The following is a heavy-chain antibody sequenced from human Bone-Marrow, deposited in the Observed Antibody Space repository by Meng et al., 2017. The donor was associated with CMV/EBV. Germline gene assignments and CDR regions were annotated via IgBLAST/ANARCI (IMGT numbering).Heavy chain of an antibody. CDR2: IYSGGST. J-gene: IGHJ4*02. V-gene: IGHV3-53*01. Sequence: GGSLRLPCTASGFAFGDYAMSWVRQAPGKGLEWVSIIYSGGSTFYADSVKGRFTISRDNSKSTVHLQVNSLRAEDTAVYYCARYSVTTMDIDYWGQGTLVTVSS. CDR3: ARYSVTTMDIDY. D-gene: IGHD5/OR15-5a*01. CDR1: GFAFGDYA.